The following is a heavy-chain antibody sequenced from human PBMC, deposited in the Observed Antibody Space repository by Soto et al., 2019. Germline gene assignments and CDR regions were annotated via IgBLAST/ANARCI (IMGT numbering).Heavy chain of an antibody. D-gene: IGHD3-3*01. J-gene: IGHJ5*02. CDR2: IYYSGST. CDR1: GGSISSSSYY. V-gene: IGHV4-39*01. Sequence: PSETLSLTCTVSGGSISSSSYYWGWIRQPPGKGLEWIGSIYYSGSTYYNPSLKSRVTISVDTSKNQFSLKLSSVTAADTAVYYCASLYYDFWSGYPGTNWFDPWGQGTLVTVSS. CDR3: ASLYYDFWSGYPGTNWFDP.